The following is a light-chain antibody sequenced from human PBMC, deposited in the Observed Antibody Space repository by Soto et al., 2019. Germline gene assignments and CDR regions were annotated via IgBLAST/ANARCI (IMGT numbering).Light chain of an antibody. CDR3: MQATHCTYT. CDR1: QSLVYTDGNTH. CDR2: KVS. J-gene: IGKJ2*01. Sequence: DVVLTQSPLSLPVTLGQPASISCRSGQSLVYTDGNTHLTWFQQRPGESLRRLIYKVSNRDSGVPDRFSGRESGTDFTLKNSRVEADDVAVYYCMQATHCTYTFGQKTKLEIK. V-gene: IGKV2-30*01.